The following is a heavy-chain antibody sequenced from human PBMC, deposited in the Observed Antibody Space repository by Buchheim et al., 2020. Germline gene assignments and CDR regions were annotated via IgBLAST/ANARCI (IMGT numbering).Heavy chain of an antibody. Sequence: QVQLVESGGGVVQPGRSLRLSCAASGFTFSSYGMHWVRQAPGKGLEWVAVISYDGSNKYYADSLKGRFTISRDNSKNPLLLQINSLRAEGTAVYYCAKLGIGADFWSGYYRPWFDPWGQGTL. CDR2: ISYDGSNK. J-gene: IGHJ5*02. CDR3: AKLGIGADFWSGYYRPWFDP. D-gene: IGHD3-3*01. V-gene: IGHV3-30*18. CDR1: GFTFSSYG.